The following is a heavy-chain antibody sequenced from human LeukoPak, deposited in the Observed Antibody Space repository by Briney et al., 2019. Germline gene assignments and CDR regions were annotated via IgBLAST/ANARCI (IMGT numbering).Heavy chain of an antibody. J-gene: IGHJ4*02. D-gene: IGHD3-16*01. Sequence: TGGSLRLSCAASGFTFSSYAISWVRQAPGKGLEWVSAISGSGGSTYYADSVKGRFTISRDNSKNTLYLQMNSLRAEDTAVYYCAKDGAIWGIGTSQRTPNPGYWGQGTLVTVSS. V-gene: IGHV3-23*01. CDR2: ISGSGGST. CDR1: GFTFSSYA. CDR3: AKDGAIWGIGTSQRTPNPGY.